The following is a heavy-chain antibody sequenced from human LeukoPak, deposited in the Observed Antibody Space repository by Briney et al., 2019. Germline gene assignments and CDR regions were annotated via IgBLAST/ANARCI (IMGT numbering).Heavy chain of an antibody. D-gene: IGHD3-22*01. CDR3: AKGLFYYDNSGYSDY. CDR1: GFTFSSYS. J-gene: IGHJ4*02. Sequence: GGSLRLSCAASGFTFSSYSMNWVRQAPGKGLEWVSYITSSGYTTYYADSVKGRFTISRDNSKNTLFLQMNSLRAEDTAVYYCAKGLFYYDNSGYSDYWGQGILVTVSS. V-gene: IGHV3-48*01. CDR2: ITSSGYTT.